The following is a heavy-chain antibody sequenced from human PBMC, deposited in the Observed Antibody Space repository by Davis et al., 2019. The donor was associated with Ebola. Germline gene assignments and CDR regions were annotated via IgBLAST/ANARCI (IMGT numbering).Heavy chain of an antibody. J-gene: IGHJ4*02. Sequence: PSETLSLTCTVSGGSISSYYWSWIRQPPGKGLEWIGYIYYSGSTNYNPSLKSRVTISIDTSKNQFSMKLSSVTAADTAVYYCARHYYDSGGYPDYWGQGTLVTVSS. CDR1: GGSISSYY. D-gene: IGHD3-22*01. V-gene: IGHV4-59*08. CDR3: ARHYYDSGGYPDY. CDR2: IYYSGST.